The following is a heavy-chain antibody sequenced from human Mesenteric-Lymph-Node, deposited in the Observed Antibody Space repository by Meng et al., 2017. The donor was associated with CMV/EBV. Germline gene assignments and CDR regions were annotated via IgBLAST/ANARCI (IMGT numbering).Heavy chain of an antibody. CDR3: ARDGETGHPEAWFDP. V-gene: IGHV1-2*02. CDR1: GYTFTGYY. Sequence: ASVKVSCKASGYTFTGYYMHWVRQAPGQGLEWMGWINPNSGGTNYAQKFQGRVTMTRDTSISTAYMELSRLRSDDTAVYYCARDGETGHPEAWFDPWGQGTLVTVSS. CDR2: INPNSGGT. D-gene: IGHD1-1*01. J-gene: IGHJ5*02.